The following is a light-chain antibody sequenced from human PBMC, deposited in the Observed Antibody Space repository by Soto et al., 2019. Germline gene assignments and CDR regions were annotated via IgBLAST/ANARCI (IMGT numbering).Light chain of an antibody. J-gene: IGKJ5*01. V-gene: IGKV1-33*01. CDR3: QHYDHLPIT. Sequence: DIQMTQSPSSLSASVGDRVTITCQASQDITNYLNCYQQKPGRAPRLLLYDASSLETGVPSRFSGSGSGTDFTLTISSLQPEDVATYYCQHYDHLPITFGQGTRVEIK. CDR1: QDITNY. CDR2: DAS.